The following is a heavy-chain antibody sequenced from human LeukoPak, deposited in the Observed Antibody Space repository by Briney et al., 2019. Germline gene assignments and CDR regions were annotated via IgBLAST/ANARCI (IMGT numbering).Heavy chain of an antibody. CDR3: AKDRCSNGIGCLYYYMDV. J-gene: IGHJ6*03. D-gene: IGHD2-8*01. CDR1: GFIFNSHS. Sequence: GALRLSCAASGFIFNSHSMNWVRQAPGKGLEWVSSISSTSSYIYYADSVKSRFTISRDNAKNSLYLQMNSLRAEDTAVYYCAKDRCSNGIGCLYYYMDVWGKGTTVTISS. V-gene: IGHV3-21*01. CDR2: ISSTSSYI.